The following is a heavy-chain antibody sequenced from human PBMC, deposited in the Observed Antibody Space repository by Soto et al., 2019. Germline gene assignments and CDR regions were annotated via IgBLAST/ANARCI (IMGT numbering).Heavy chain of an antibody. CDR3: ARGVGVGVAGSAAFDM. V-gene: IGHV1-2*02. J-gene: IGHJ3*02. D-gene: IGHD3-3*01. Sequence: QLHLVQSGAVVKKPGASVTVSCSASGYPVTAYYMHWVRQAPGRGLEWMGGINPATGAAKYTQTFQGRGTMSRDTSTRTVFMELSGLTSEDTAVFYCARGVGVGVAGSAAFDMWGQGTLVTVSS. CDR2: INPATGAA. CDR1: GYPVTAYY.